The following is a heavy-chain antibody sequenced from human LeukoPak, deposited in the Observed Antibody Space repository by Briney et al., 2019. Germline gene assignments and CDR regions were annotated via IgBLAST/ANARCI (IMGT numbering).Heavy chain of an antibody. D-gene: IGHD2-2*02. CDR3: ARAVVVVPAAIYYDSSGYLFDY. V-gene: IGHV1-2*02. CDR2: INPTSGGT. J-gene: IGHJ4*02. Sequence: AASVKVSCKASGYTFTGYYMHWVRQAPGQGLEWMGWINPTSGGTNYAQKIQGRVTVTRDTCNSTAYMELCRLRSDDTAMYYCARAVVVVPAAIYYDSSGYLFDYWGQGTLVTVSS. CDR1: GYTFTGYY.